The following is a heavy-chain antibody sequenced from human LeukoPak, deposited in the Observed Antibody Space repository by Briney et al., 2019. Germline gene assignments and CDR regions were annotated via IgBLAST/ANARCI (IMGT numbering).Heavy chain of an antibody. CDR3: ARGLVGISSFDY. V-gene: IGHV3-48*03. CDR2: ISSSGSTI. D-gene: IGHD1-14*01. CDR1: GFTFISYE. J-gene: IGHJ4*02. Sequence: PGGSLRLSCAASGFTFISYELNWVRQAPGKGLEWVSYISSSGSTIYYADSVKGRFTIARDNAKNSLYLQMNSLRAEDTAVYYCARGLVGISSFDYLGQGTLVTVSS.